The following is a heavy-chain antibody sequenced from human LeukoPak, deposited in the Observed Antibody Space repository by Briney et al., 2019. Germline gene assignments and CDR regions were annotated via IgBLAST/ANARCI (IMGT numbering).Heavy chain of an antibody. Sequence: GGSLRLSCVASGFTFSSYWMHWVRQAPGKGLVWVSSISGGSGYIYYADSVKGRFTISRNNAKNSLYLQMNSLRAEDTALYYCARTDYGDYWGQGTLVTVSS. CDR1: GFTFSSYW. CDR3: ARTDYGDY. CDR2: ISGGSGYI. J-gene: IGHJ4*02. V-gene: IGHV3-21*01.